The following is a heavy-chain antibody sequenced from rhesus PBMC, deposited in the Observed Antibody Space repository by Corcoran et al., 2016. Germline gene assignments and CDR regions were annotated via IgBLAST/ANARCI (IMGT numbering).Heavy chain of an antibody. Sequence: QVQLQESGPGLVKPSETLSLTCAVSGYSISSGFGWSLFRQPPGKGLEWIGYIGGSSGSTNYNPSLKSRVTISKDTSKNQFSLKLSSVTAADTAVYYCARSNFDAFDFWGQGLRVTVSS. V-gene: IGHV4-127*01. J-gene: IGHJ3*01. CDR3: ARSNFDAFDF. CDR1: GYSISSGFG. D-gene: IGHD1-1*01. CDR2: IGGSSGST.